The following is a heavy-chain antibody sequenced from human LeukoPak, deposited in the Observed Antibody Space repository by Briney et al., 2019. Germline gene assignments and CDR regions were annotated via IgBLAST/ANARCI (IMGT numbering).Heavy chain of an antibody. CDR2: ITWNSGST. Sequence: GGSLRLSCAAPGFTFANYGMSWVRQVPGKGLEWVSGITWNSGSTGYADFVKGRFTISRDKAKNSLYLQMDSLRAEDTAFYYCARGGILTGYFEDYWGQGTLDTVS. D-gene: IGHD3-9*01. J-gene: IGHJ4*02. V-gene: IGHV3-20*04. CDR1: GFTFANYG. CDR3: ARGGILTGYFEDY.